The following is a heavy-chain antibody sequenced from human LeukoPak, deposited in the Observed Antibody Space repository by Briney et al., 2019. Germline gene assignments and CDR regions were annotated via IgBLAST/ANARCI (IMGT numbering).Heavy chain of an antibody. D-gene: IGHD2-21*02. CDR1: GFTVSSNY. CDR3: ARGMTSHYYYYYMDV. Sequence: GGSLRLSCAASGFTVSSNYMSWVRQAPGKGLEWVSVIYSGGSTYYAGSVKGRFTISRDNSKNTLYLQMNSLRAEDTAVYYCARGMTSHYYYYYMDVWGKGTTVTVSS. J-gene: IGHJ6*03. CDR2: IYSGGST. V-gene: IGHV3-66*02.